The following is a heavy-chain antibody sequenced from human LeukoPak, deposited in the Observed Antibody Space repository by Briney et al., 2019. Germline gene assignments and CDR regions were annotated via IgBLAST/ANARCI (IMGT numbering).Heavy chain of an antibody. V-gene: IGHV1-69*04. D-gene: IGHD3-10*01. CDR1: GGTFSSYA. CDR2: IIPILGIA. CDR3: ARDPYQGSFGPGDWFDP. Sequence: ASVKVSCKASGGTFSSYAISWVRQAPGQGLEWMGRIIPILGIANYAQKFRGRVTITADKSTSTAYMELSSLRSVDTAVYYCARDPYQGSFGPGDWFDPWGQGTLVTVSS. J-gene: IGHJ5*02.